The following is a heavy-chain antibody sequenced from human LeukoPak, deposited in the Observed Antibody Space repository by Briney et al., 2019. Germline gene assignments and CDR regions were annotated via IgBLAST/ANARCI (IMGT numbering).Heavy chain of an antibody. V-gene: IGHV3-48*03. CDR2: ISFSGSTI. CDR3: ARVAFIAAVEYYFDY. CDR1: GFTFSNYE. J-gene: IGHJ4*02. D-gene: IGHD6-13*01. Sequence: GGSLRLSCAASGFTFSNYEMNWVRQAPGKGLEWVSYISFSGSTIYYADSVKGRFTISRDNAKNSLYLQMNSLRAEDTAVYYCARVAFIAAVEYYFDYWGQGTLVTVSS.